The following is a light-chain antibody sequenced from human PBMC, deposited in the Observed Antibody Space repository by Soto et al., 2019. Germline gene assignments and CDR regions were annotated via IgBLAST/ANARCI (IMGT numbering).Light chain of an antibody. Sequence: DIQMTQSPSTLSASVGDRVTITCRASQSISSWLAWYQQKPGKAPKLLIYDASSLESGVPSRFSGSGSGTEFTLTISSLQPDDFGPYYCQQYNSYSSWTFGQGTKVEIK. V-gene: IGKV1-5*01. CDR3: QQYNSYSSWT. CDR2: DAS. CDR1: QSISSW. J-gene: IGKJ1*01.